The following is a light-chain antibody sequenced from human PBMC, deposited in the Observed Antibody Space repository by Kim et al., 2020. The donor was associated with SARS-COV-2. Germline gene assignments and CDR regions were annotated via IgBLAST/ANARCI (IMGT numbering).Light chain of an antibody. CDR2: QDS. CDR1: KLGDKY. CDR3: QAWDSSTRWV. Sequence: VSPGQTASITCSGDKLGDKYACWYQQKPGQSPVLVIYQDSKRPSGIPERFSGSNSGNTATLTISGTQAMDEADYYCQAWDSSTRWVFGGGTHLTVL. J-gene: IGLJ3*02. V-gene: IGLV3-1*01.